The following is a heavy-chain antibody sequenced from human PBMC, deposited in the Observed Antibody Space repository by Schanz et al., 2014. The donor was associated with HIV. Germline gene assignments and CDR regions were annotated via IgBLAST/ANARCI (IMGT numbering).Heavy chain of an antibody. CDR2: IWFDGSNK. J-gene: IGHJ4*02. CDR1: GFTFSTYV. D-gene: IGHD1-26*01. V-gene: IGHV3-33*01. Sequence: VQLLESGGGVVQPGRSLRLSCAASGFTFSTYVMHWVRQAPGKGLEWVAIIWFDGSNKYYADSVRGRFTISRDNSKNTLYLQMNSLRAEDTAVYYCVLPSPKIVGGLGEHYFDHWGQGTLVTVSS. CDR3: VLPSPKIVGGLGEHYFDH.